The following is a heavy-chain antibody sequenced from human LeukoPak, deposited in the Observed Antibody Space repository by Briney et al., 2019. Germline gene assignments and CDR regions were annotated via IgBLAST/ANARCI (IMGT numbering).Heavy chain of an antibody. CDR1: GFTFSSYA. J-gene: IGHJ1*01. CDR2: TIGSGGST. CDR3: AKGIDYFQQ. Sequence: GGSLRLSCAASGFTFSSYAMSWVRQAPGKGLEWVSATIGSGGSTYYVDSVKGRFTISRDNSKNTLYLQMNSVRAEDTAIYYCAKGIDYFQQWGQGTLVTVSS. V-gene: IGHV3-23*01. D-gene: IGHD3-10*01.